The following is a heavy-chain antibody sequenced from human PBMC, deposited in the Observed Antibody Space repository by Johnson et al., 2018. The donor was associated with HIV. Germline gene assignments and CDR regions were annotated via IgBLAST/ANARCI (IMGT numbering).Heavy chain of an antibody. CDR1: GFTFSSYG. V-gene: IGHV3-33*06. D-gene: IGHD2-15*01. Sequence: MLLVESGGGVVQPGRSLRLSCAASGFTFSSYGMHWVRQAPGKGLEWVAVIWYDGSNKYYADSVKGRFTISRDNSKNTLYLQMNSLRAEDTAVYYCAKEQLLRAFDIWGQGTMVTVSS. J-gene: IGHJ3*02. CDR2: IWYDGSNK. CDR3: AKEQLLRAFDI.